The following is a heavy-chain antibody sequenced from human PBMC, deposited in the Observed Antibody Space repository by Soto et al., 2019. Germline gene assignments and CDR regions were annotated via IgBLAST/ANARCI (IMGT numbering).Heavy chain of an antibody. V-gene: IGHV3-30*02. CDR3: VTGTYYYDRSVAPTLYGMDV. CDR1: GFTFSSYG. Sequence: GGSLRLSCVASGFTFSSYGMHWVRQAPDKGLEWVAFIRYGGSTRYYADSVKGRFAISRDNSKNSLYLQMNSLRLEDTAVYYCVTGTYYYDRSVAPTLYGMDVWGQGTTVTVSS. J-gene: IGHJ6*02. CDR2: IRYGGSTR. D-gene: IGHD3-22*01.